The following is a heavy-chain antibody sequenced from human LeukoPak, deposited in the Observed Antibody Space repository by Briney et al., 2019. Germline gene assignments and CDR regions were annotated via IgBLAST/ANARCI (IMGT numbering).Heavy chain of an antibody. CDR3: ARGGEQWLATTVFDY. D-gene: IGHD6-19*01. V-gene: IGHV4-34*01. J-gene: IGHJ4*02. Sequence: SETLSLTCAVYGGSFSGYYWSWIRQPPGKGLEWIGEINHSGSTNYNPSLKSRVTISVDTSKNQFSLKLSSVTAADTAVYYCARGGEQWLATTVFDYWGQGTLVTVSS. CDR1: GGSFSGYY. CDR2: INHSGST.